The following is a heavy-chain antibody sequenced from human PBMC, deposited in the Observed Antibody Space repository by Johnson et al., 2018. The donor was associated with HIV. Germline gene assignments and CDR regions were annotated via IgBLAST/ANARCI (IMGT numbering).Heavy chain of an antibody. CDR2: IGTAGDT. V-gene: IGHV3-13*01. J-gene: IGHJ3*02. CDR1: GFTFSSYD. CDR3: AKEGEMATSAFDI. Sequence: VQLVESGGGVVQPGRSLRLSCAASGFTFSSYDMHWVRQATGKGLEWVSAIGTAGDTYYPGSVKGRFTISRENAKNSLYLQMNSLRAEDTAVYYCAKEGEMATSAFDIWGQGTMVTVSS. D-gene: IGHD5-24*01.